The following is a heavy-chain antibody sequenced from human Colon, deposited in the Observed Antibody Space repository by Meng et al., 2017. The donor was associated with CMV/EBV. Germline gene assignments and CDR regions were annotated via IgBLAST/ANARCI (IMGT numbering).Heavy chain of an antibody. CDR2: ISNRGTAK. D-gene: IGHD3-3*01. Sequence: GESLKISCAASGFTFSDYYMSWIRQAPGKGLEWVSYISNRGTAKYYADSMKGRFTISRDNAKNSLYLQMNSLRAEDTAVYYCAREKYYVFWSGSGVRHESPGYYFDYWGQGRLVTVSS. V-gene: IGHV3-11*01. J-gene: IGHJ4*02. CDR3: AREKYYVFWSGSGVRHESPGYYFDY. CDR1: GFTFSDYY.